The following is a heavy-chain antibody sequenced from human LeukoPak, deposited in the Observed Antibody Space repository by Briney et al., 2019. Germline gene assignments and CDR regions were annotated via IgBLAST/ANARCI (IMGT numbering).Heavy chain of an antibody. Sequence: ASVKVSCRASGYSFTSNYIHWVRQAPGQGLEWMGMIYPRDGSTSYAQKFQGRVTVTRDTSTSTVHMELSGLRSEDTAVYYCARDQEAFDYWGEGTLVTVSS. J-gene: IGHJ4*02. CDR3: ARDQEAFDY. CDR2: IYPRDGST. CDR1: GYSFTSNY. V-gene: IGHV1-46*01.